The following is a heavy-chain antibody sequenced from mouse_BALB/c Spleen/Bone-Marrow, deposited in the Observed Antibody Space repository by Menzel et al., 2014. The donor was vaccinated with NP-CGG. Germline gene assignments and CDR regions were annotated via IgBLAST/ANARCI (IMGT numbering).Heavy chain of an antibody. CDR2: INPSSGYT. Sequence: QVQLQQSGAELARPGASVKMSCKASGYTFTSYTMHWVKQRPGQGLEWIGYINPSSGYTNYNQRSKDKATLTADKSSNTAYMQLSSLTSEDSAVYYCARRYDYAMDYWGQGTSVTVSS. CDR1: GYTFTSYT. V-gene: IGHV1-4*01. D-gene: IGHD2-14*01. CDR3: ARRYDYAMDY. J-gene: IGHJ4*01.